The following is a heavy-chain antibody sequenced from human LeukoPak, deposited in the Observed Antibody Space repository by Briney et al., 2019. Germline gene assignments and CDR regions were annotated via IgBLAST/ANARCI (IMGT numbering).Heavy chain of an antibody. Sequence: GRSLRLSCTSSGFTFGDYAMNWVRQGPGKGLEWVGFIRSKAYGGTTEYAASVKGRFTISRDDSKSIAYLQMNSLKTEDTAMYYCTRRGSSTSWYPFDYWGQGTLVTVSS. J-gene: IGHJ4*02. CDR3: TRRGSSTSWYPFDY. D-gene: IGHD6-13*01. V-gene: IGHV3-49*04. CDR2: IRSKAYGGTT. CDR1: GFTFGDYA.